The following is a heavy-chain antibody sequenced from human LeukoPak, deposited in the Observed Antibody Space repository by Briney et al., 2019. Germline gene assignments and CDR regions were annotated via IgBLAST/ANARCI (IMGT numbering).Heavy chain of an antibody. Sequence: ASVKVSCTAPGYTFTSYAMNWVRQAPGQGLEWMGWINTNTGNPTYAQGFTGRFVFSLDTSVSTAYLQISSLKAEDTAVYYCAREDDDYDSAYYFDYWGQGTLVTVSS. CDR1: GYTFTSYA. J-gene: IGHJ4*02. D-gene: IGHD3-22*01. CDR2: INTNTGNP. CDR3: AREDDDYDSAYYFDY. V-gene: IGHV7-4-1*02.